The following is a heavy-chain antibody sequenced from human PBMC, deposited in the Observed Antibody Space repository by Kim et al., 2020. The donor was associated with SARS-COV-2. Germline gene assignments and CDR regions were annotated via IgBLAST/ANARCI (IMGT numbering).Heavy chain of an antibody. D-gene: IGHD3-22*01. CDR3: ARVRHVAVATPYDSSGYPWAPLETHNDAFDI. CDR1: GYTFTSYG. CDR2: ISAYNGNT. Sequence: ASVKVSCKASGYTFTSYGISWVRQAPGQGLEWMGWISAYNGNTNYAQKLKGRVTMTTDTSTSTAYMELRSLRSDDTAVYYCARVRHVAVATPYDSSGYPWAPLETHNDAFDIWGQGTMVTVSS. J-gene: IGHJ3*02. V-gene: IGHV1-18*01.